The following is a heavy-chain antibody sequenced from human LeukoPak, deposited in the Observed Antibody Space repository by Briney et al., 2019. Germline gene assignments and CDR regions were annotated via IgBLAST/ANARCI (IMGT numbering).Heavy chain of an antibody. V-gene: IGHV4-61*01. J-gene: IGHJ4*02. CDR1: GGSVSSGSYY. Sequence: SETLSLTCTVSGGSVSSGSYYWSWIRQPPGKGLEWIGYIYYSGSTNYNPSLKSRVTIPVDTYKNQFSLKLSSVTAADTAVYYCARSIMITSQFDYWGQGTLVTVSS. CDR2: IYYSGST. D-gene: IGHD3-16*01. CDR3: ARSIMITSQFDY.